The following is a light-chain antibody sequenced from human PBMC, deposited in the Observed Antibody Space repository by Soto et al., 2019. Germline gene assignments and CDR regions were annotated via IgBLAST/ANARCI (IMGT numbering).Light chain of an antibody. V-gene: IGKV3-15*01. CDR1: QSVGSSH. CDR2: GTS. J-gene: IGKJ5*01. CDR3: QQYDDWPLT. Sequence: EIVMTQSPATLSVSPGERATLSCRASQSVGSSHLAWYQQKPGQAPRLLIYGTSTRATGIPARFSGSGSGTEFTRTISSLQSEDFALYYCQQYDDWPLTFGRGTRLEIK.